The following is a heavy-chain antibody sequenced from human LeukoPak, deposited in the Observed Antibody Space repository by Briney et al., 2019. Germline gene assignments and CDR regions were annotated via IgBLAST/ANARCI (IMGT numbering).Heavy chain of an antibody. CDR2: IYYSGST. Sequence: PSETLSLTCTVSGASILSSRYYWAWVRQPPGKGLEWIGSIYYSGSTWYNPSLKSRVTISVDTSKNQFSLKLSSVTAADTAVYYCARIYDFWSGYGWFDPWGQGTLVTVSS. CDR3: ARIYDFWSGYGWFDP. V-gene: IGHV4-39*07. CDR1: GASILSSRYY. D-gene: IGHD3-3*01. J-gene: IGHJ5*02.